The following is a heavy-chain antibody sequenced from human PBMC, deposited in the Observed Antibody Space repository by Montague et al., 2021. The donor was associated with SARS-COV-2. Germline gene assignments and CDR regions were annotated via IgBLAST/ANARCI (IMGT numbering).Heavy chain of an antibody. CDR2: IYTSGST. J-gene: IGHJ4*02. D-gene: IGHD6-13*01. Sequence: SETLSLTCTVSGDSIGNYYWSWIRQPPGKGLEWIGRIYTSGSTNYNPSLKSRVTMSVDTSKSQFSLKLGSVTAADTAVYYCARDRVGLGSSWPSTVYGYFDHWGQGKLVTVSS. CDR3: ARDRVGLGSSWPSTVYGYFDH. V-gene: IGHV4-4*07. CDR1: GDSIGNYY.